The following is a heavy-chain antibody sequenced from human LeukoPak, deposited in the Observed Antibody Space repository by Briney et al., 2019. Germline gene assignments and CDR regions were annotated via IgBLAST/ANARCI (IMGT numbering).Heavy chain of an antibody. D-gene: IGHD6-13*01. Sequence: SETLSLTCAVYGGSFSGYYWSWLRQPPGKGLEWIGSIYYSGSTYYNPSLKSRVTISVDTSKKQFSLKLSSVTAADTAVYYCARHISSWSPSAPLDYWGQGTLVTVSS. CDR1: GGSFSGYY. V-gene: IGHV4-34*01. CDR3: ARHISSWSPSAPLDY. J-gene: IGHJ4*02. CDR2: IYYSGST.